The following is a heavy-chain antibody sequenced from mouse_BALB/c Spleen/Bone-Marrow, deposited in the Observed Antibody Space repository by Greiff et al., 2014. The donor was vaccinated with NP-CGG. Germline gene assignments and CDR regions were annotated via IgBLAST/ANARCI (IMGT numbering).Heavy chain of an antibody. V-gene: IGHV14-4*02. CDR2: IDPENGDT. CDR1: GFNIKDYY. J-gene: IGHJ2*01. D-gene: IGHD1-1*01. Sequence: EVNLVESGAELVRSGASVKLSCTASGFNIKDYYMHWVKQRPEQGLEWIGWIDPENGDTEYVPKFQGKATMTADTSSNTAYLQLSSLTSEDTAVYYCNAHITTVSYWGQGTTLTVSS. CDR3: NAHITTVSY.